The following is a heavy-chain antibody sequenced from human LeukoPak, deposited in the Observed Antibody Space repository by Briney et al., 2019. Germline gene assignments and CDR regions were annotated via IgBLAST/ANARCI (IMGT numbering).Heavy chain of an antibody. V-gene: IGHV1-2*02. D-gene: IGHD6-19*01. CDR2: INPNTGGT. J-gene: IGHJ3*02. CDR1: EYTFTRYY. CDR3: AKDFRDQWLVNAFHI. Sequence: ASVKVSCKASEYTFTRYYMHWVRQAPGHGLEWMGWINPNTGGTNYAQKFQGRVTMTRDTSITTAYMELRSLEYDDTAVYYCAKDFRDQWLVNAFHIWGQGTVVTVSS.